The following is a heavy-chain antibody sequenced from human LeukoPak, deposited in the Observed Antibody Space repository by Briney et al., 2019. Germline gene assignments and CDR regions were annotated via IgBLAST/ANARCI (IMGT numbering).Heavy chain of an antibody. CDR3: ARDLIHSDVVATPDAFDL. Sequence: ASVKVSCKASGGTFSSYPISWVRQAPGQGLEWMGWISAYNGNTNYAQKLQGRVTMTTDTSTSTAYMELRSLRSDDTAVYYCARDLIHSDVVATPDAFDLWGQGTMVTVSS. CDR1: GGTFSSYP. J-gene: IGHJ3*01. D-gene: IGHD2-15*01. V-gene: IGHV1-18*01. CDR2: ISAYNGNT.